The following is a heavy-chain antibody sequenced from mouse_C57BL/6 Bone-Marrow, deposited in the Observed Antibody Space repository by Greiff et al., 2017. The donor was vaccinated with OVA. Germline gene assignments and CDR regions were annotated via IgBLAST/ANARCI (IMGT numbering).Heavy chain of an antibody. V-gene: IGHV1-55*01. Sequence: VQLQQPGAELVKPGASVKMSCKASGYTFTSYWITWVKQRPGQGLEWIGDIYPGSGSTNYNEKFKSKATMTVDTSSSPAYMQLSSLPSEASAVFEGERSIGEVKQRCAYGGQGTLVTGSA. CDR3: ERSIGEVKQRCAY. CDR1: GYTFTSYW. J-gene: IGHJ3*01. D-gene: IGHD3-1*01. CDR2: IYPGSGST.